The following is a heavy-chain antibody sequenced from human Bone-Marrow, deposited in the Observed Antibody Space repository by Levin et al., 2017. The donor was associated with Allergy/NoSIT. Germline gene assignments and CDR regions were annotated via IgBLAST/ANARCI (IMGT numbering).Heavy chain of an antibody. CDR3: ARGGDYVWGSYRAIRPSYYYYGMDV. CDR1: GFTFSSYA. V-gene: IGHV3-30-3*01. Sequence: GGSLRLSCAASGFTFSSYAMHWVRQAPGKGLEWVAVISYDGSNKYYADSVKGRFTISRDNSKNTLYLQMNSLRAEDTAVYYCARGGDYVWGSYRAIRPSYYYYGMDVWGQGTTVTVSS. J-gene: IGHJ6*02. D-gene: IGHD3-16*02. CDR2: ISYDGSNK.